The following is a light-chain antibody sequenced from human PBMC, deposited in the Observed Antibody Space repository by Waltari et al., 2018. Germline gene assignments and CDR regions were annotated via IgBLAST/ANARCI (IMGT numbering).Light chain of an antibody. Sequence: QSALTQPRSVSGSPGQSVTISCTGTSSNVGRYDYVSWYQQYPGKVPQLSIYDVSKRPSGVPDRFSGSKSGNTASLTISGLQAEDEADYYCCSYAGSYTLLFGGGTRLTVL. CDR1: SSNVGRYDY. CDR2: DVS. CDR3: CSYAGSYTLL. J-gene: IGLJ2*01. V-gene: IGLV2-11*01.